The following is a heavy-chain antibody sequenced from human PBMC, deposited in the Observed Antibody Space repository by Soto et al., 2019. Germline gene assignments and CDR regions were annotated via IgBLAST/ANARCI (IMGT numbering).Heavy chain of an antibody. J-gene: IGHJ6*02. V-gene: IGHV3-49*04. Sequence: EVHLVESGGGLVQPGRSLRLSCTASGFTFGDYAVSWVRQAPGKGLEWVGFIRSQVYGATTEYAASVKGRSIISRDDSKSIAYLQMNSLKIEDTGVYYCTRDTTIFEVVVSRMDVWGQGTTVIVSS. CDR3: TRDTTIFEVVVSRMDV. CDR1: GFTFGDYA. D-gene: IGHD3-3*01. CDR2: IRSQVYGATT.